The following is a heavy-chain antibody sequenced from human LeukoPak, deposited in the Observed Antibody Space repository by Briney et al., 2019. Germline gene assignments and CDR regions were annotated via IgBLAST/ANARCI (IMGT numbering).Heavy chain of an antibody. CDR3: AKHLWRDVLSFGEGYYFGN. D-gene: IGHD3-10*01. V-gene: IGHV3-23*01. Sequence: PGGSLRLSCAASGFMLSNYAMTWVRQAPGKVLECVSVISGSDGDTYYADSVKGRFTICRDNSRNSLYLQMSSLRAEGTAIYYCAKHLWRDVLSFGEGYYFGNWGQGTLVTVSS. CDR2: ISGSDGDT. CDR1: GFMLSNYA. J-gene: IGHJ4*02.